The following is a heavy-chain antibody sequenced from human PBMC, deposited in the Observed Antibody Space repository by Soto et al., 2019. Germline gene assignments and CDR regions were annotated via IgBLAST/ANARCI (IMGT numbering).Heavy chain of an antibody. Sequence: GASVKVSCKASGYAFTTYAVHWVRQAPGQRPEWMGWINPGNTNTKYSQKFQGRFTMTRDTSASTAYMELSSLTSADTAVYYCAREYCTSTSCYSFLDPWGQGTLVTDSS. CDR2: INPGNTNT. CDR1: GYAFTTYA. J-gene: IGHJ5*02. CDR3: AREYCTSTSCYSFLDP. D-gene: IGHD2-2*01. V-gene: IGHV1-3*01.